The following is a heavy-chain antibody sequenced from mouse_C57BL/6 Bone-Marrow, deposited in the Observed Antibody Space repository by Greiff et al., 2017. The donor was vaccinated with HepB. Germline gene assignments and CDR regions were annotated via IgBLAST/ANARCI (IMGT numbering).Heavy chain of an antibody. J-gene: IGHJ4*01. CDR2: IYPGSGNT. Sequence: VQLQQSGAELVRPGASVKLSCKASGYTFTDYYINWVKQRPGQGLEWIARIYPGSGNTYYNEKFKGKATLTAEKSSSTAYMQLSSLTSEDSAVYFCARNIHYCNYLDYWGQGTSVTVSS. D-gene: IGHD2-1*01. CDR1: GYTFTDYY. CDR3: ARNIHYCNYLDY. V-gene: IGHV1-76*01.